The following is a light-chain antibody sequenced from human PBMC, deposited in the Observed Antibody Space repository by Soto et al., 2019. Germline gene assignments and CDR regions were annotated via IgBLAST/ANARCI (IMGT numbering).Light chain of an antibody. J-gene: IGKJ1*01. CDR2: GAS. CDR3: QQYHNAGPT. CDR1: QSVSNN. V-gene: IGKV3-15*01. Sequence: IVMTQSPATLSVSPGGRASLSCRASQSVSNNLAWYQQKPGQAPRLLIYGASTRSAGIPGRLSGSGSGTEFTLIISSLQSDDVAVYYCQQYHNAGPTFGQGTKVEI.